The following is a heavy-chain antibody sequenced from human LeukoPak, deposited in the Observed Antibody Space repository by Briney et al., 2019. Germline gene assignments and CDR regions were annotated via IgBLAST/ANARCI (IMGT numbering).Heavy chain of an antibody. D-gene: IGHD3-10*01. CDR1: GGSFSGYY. V-gene: IGHV4-34*01. CDR2: INHSGST. Sequence: PSETLSLTCAVYGGSFSGYYWSWIRQPPGKGLEWIGEINHSGSTNYNPSLKRRVTISVDTSKNQFSLKLSSVTAADTAVYYCARTRSGSYYMVHSWFDPWGQGTLVTVSS. J-gene: IGHJ5*02. CDR3: ARTRSGSYYMVHSWFDP.